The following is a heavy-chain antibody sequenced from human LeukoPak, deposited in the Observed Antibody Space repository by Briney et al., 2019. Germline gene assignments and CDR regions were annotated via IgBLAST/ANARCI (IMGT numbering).Heavy chain of an antibody. CDR2: IWNDGSNK. J-gene: IGHJ4*02. D-gene: IGHD4-17*01. V-gene: IGHV3-33*01. Sequence: GGSLRLSCAASGFTFSSYGMHGVRQAPGKGREWVAVIWNDGSNKYYADSVKGRFTISKDNSMNTVYLQLNSLRAEDTAVYYCARPKHDYVELENWGQGTLVIVSS. CDR3: ARPKHDYVELEN. CDR1: GFTFSSYG.